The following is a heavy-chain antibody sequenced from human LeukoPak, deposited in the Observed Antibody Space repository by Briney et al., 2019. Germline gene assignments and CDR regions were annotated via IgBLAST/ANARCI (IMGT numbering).Heavy chain of an antibody. J-gene: IGHJ6*02. D-gene: IGHD6-13*01. Sequence: GGSLRLSCTASGLTFTYYAMTWVRQAPGKGLEWVSLISGSGGSAKYADSVKGRFTISRDNSKNTLFLQMNSLRAEDTAIYYCAKVGSSSWYAMDVWGRGTSVTAS. CDR3: AKVGSSSWYAMDV. CDR2: ISGSGGSA. V-gene: IGHV3-23*01. CDR1: GLTFTYYA.